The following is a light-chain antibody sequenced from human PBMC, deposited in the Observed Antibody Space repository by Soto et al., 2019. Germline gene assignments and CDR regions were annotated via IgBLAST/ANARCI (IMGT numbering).Light chain of an antibody. V-gene: IGKV3-11*01. CDR2: YMS. CDR1: QYVGSR. J-gene: IGKJ1*01. CDR3: HQRQSWPWT. Sequence: EIVLTQSPATLSSSPGETATLSCRASQYVGSRLAWYQHKPGQAPRLLIYYMSKRATGIPARFSGSGSGTDFTLTISSLAPDDFAIYYCHQRQSWPWTFGQGNKVEIK.